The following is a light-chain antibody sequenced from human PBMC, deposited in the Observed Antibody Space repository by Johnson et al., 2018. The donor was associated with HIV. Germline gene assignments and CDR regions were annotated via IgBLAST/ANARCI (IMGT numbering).Light chain of an antibody. V-gene: IGLV1-51*02. CDR1: NSNIGNNF. Sequence: QSVLTQPPSVSAAPGQKVTISCSGTNSNIGNNFVSWYQQFPGTAPRLLIYENNKRPSGIPDRFSGSKSGTSATLGITGLQTGDEADYYCGTWDSSLSAVFGTGTKVTVL. J-gene: IGLJ1*01. CDR3: GTWDSSLSAV. CDR2: ENN.